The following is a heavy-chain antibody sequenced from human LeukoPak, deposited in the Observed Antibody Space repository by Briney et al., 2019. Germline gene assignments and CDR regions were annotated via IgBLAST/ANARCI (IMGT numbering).Heavy chain of an antibody. Sequence: ASVKVSCKASGYTFTSYAMHWVRQAPGQRLEWMGWINAGNGNTKYSQKFQGRVTMTTDTSTSTAYMELRSLRSDDTAVYYCARDGNYDPDHPYYYYYGMDVWGQGTTVTVSS. D-gene: IGHD1-7*01. J-gene: IGHJ6*02. CDR3: ARDGNYDPDHPYYYYYGMDV. V-gene: IGHV1-3*01. CDR1: GYTFTSYA. CDR2: INAGNGNT.